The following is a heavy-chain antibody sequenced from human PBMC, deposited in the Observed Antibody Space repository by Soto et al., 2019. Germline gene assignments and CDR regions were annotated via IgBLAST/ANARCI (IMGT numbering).Heavy chain of an antibody. CDR2: IWYDGSNK. CDR3: ARDTDGWGETDY. CDR1: GFTFKNYA. Sequence: QVQLVESGGGVVQPGRSLRLSCAASGFTFKNYAMHWVRQAPGNGLEWVAVIWYDGSNKYSADSVKGRFTMSIDTSKNTLYLQLASLRAEDTAVNYCARDTDGWGETDYWGPGTLVTVSS. J-gene: IGHJ4*02. V-gene: IGHV3-33*01. D-gene: IGHD6-19*01.